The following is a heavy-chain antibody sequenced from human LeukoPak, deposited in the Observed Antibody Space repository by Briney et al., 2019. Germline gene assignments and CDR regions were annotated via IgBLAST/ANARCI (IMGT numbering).Heavy chain of an antibody. Sequence: GGSLRLSCAASGFTFSNYGIHWVRQAPGKGLEWVAFIRYDGINKYYADSVKGRFTVSRDNSKSTLSLLMNSLRAEDTAVYYCAKDSRYGYRWDYDYWGQGTLVTVSS. CDR1: GFTFSNYG. V-gene: IGHV3-30*02. J-gene: IGHJ4*02. D-gene: IGHD5-18*01. CDR3: AKDSRYGYRWDYDY. CDR2: IRYDGINK.